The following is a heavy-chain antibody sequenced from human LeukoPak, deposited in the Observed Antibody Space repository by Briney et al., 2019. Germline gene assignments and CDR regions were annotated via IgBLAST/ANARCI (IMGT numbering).Heavy chain of an antibody. D-gene: IGHD3-22*01. J-gene: IGHJ5*02. CDR3: ARGSYYSRGFDP. V-gene: IGHV4-30-2*01. Sequence: SETLSLTCAVSGGSISSGGYPWSWIRQPPGKGLEWIGYIYHSGSTYYNPSLKSRVTISVDRSKNQFSLKLSSVTAADTAVYHCARGSYYSRGFDPWGQGTLVTVSS. CDR1: GGSISSGGYP. CDR2: IYHSGST.